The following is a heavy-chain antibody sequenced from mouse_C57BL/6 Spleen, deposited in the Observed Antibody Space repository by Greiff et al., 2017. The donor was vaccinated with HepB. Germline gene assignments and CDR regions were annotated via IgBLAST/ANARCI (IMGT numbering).Heavy chain of an antibody. Sequence: QVQLQQSGAELMKPGASVKLSCKATGYTFTGYWIEWVKQRPGHGLEWIGEILPGSGSTNYNEKFKGKATFTADTSSNTAYMQLSSLTTEDSAIYYCSYYGSSFWFAYWGQGTLVTVSA. V-gene: IGHV1-9*01. D-gene: IGHD1-1*01. CDR2: ILPGSGST. CDR1: GYTFTGYW. CDR3: SYYGSSFWFAY. J-gene: IGHJ3*01.